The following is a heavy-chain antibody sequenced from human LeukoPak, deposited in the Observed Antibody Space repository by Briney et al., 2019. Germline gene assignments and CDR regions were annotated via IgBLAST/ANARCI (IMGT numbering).Heavy chain of an antibody. J-gene: IGHJ6*02. CDR3: ARAPSSIAARMDV. CDR1: GGSFSGYY. D-gene: IGHD6-6*01. CDR2: INHSGST. V-gene: IGHV4-34*01. Sequence: PETLSLTCAIYGGSFSGYYWSWIRQPPGKGLEWIGEINHSGSTNYNPSLKSRVTISVDTSKKQFSLKLSSVTAADTAVYYCARAPSSIAARMDVWGQGTTVTVSS.